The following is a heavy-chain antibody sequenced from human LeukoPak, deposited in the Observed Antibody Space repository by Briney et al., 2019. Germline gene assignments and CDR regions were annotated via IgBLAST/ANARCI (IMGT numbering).Heavy chain of an antibody. D-gene: IGHD6-13*01. Sequence: ASVNVSCKASGYTFTSYDINWVRQATGQGLEWMGWMNPNSGNTGYAQKFQGRVTITRNTSISTAYMELSSLRSEDTAVYYCARGTGSSWYGPYYFDYWGQGTLVTVSS. CDR1: GYTFTSYD. CDR2: MNPNSGNT. CDR3: ARGTGSSWYGPYYFDY. V-gene: IGHV1-8*03. J-gene: IGHJ4*02.